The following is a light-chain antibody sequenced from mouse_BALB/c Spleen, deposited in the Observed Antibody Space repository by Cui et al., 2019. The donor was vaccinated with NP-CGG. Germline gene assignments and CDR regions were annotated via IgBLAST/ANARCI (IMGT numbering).Light chain of an antibody. CDR2: GTN. CDR3: ALWYSNHWV. CDR1: TGAVTTSNY. Sequence: VLTQESALTTSPGETVTLTCRSSTGAVTTSNYANWVQEKPDHLFTGLIGGTNNRPPGVPARFSGSLIGDKAALIITGAQTEDEALYFCALWYSNHWVFGGGTKLTVL. V-gene: IGLV1*01. J-gene: IGLJ1*01.